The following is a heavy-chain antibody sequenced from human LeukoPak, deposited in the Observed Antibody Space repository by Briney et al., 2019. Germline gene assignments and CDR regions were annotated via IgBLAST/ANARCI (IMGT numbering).Heavy chain of an antibody. Sequence: GGSLRLSCAASGFTVSGSAMHWVRQASGKGLEWVGRIRSKANSYATAYAASVKGRFTISRDDSKNTAYLQMNSLKTEDTAVYYCTRHDYGDGDFDYWGQGTLVTVSS. J-gene: IGHJ4*02. V-gene: IGHV3-73*01. CDR2: IRSKANSYAT. CDR3: TRHDYGDGDFDY. CDR1: GFTVSGSA. D-gene: IGHD4-17*01.